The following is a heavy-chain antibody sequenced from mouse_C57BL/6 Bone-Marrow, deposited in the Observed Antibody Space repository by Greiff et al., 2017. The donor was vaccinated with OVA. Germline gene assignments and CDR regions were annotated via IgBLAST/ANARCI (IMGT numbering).Heavy chain of an antibody. CDR3: ARDGIYYGYDVYYAMDY. J-gene: IGHJ4*01. D-gene: IGHD2-2*01. Sequence: QVQLQQPGAELVKPGASVKMSCKASGYTFTSYWITWVKQRPGQGLEWIGDIYPGSGSTNYNEKFKSKATLTVDTSSSTAYMQLSSLTSEDSAVYYCARDGIYYGYDVYYAMDYWGQGTSVTVSS. CDR1: GYTFTSYW. V-gene: IGHV1-55*01. CDR2: IYPGSGST.